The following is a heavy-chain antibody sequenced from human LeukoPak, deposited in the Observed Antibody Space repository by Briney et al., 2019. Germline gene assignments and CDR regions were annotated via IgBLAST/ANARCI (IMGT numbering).Heavy chain of an antibody. CDR2: IYPGDSNT. D-gene: IGHD4-23*01. J-gene: IGHJ4*02. CDR1: GYIFTSYW. CDR3: ARRSTVVARVDY. V-gene: IGHV5-51*01. Sequence: GESLKISCKGTGYIFTSYWIGWVRPMPGKGLEWMGIIYPGDSNTRYSPSFQGQVTISADRSINTAYLQWNSLKASDTAMYYCARRSTVVARVDYWGQGTLVTVSS.